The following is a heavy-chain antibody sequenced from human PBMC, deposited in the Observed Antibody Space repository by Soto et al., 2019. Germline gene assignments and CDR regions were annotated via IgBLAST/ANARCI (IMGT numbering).Heavy chain of an antibody. CDR3: AKSHTGINSDNDY. CDR1: GFTFSTYA. D-gene: IGHD2-2*02. Sequence: GGSLRLSCAASGFTFSTYAMNWVRQAAGKGLEWVSTISGSGGNTYYADSVKGRFTISRDSLRAEDTALYYCAKSHTGINSDNDYWGRGTLVTVSS. CDR2: ISGSGGNT. V-gene: IGHV3-23*01. J-gene: IGHJ4*02.